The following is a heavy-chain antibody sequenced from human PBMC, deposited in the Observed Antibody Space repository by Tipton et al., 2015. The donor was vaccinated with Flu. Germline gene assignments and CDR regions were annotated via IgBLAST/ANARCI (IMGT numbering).Heavy chain of an antibody. CDR1: GFTFTNAW. D-gene: IGHD4-11*01. CDR2: IYTTGIP. Sequence: LRLSCAASGFTFTNAWMTWVRQAPGKGLEWVGRIYTTGIPNYNPSLRSRVTISVDTSKNQISLKLSSVTAADMAVYYCARYPESNYHWFGPWGQGALVTVSS. V-gene: IGHV4-59*10. J-gene: IGHJ5*02. CDR3: ARYPESNYHWFGP.